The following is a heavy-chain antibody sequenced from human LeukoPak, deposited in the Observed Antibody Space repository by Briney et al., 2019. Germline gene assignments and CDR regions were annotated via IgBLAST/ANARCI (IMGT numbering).Heavy chain of an antibody. J-gene: IGHJ3*02. CDR1: GFPLSIYS. Sequence: GGSLRLYCAASGFPLSIYSMNWAPQSPGKGLEWVSYFSSSSSPIFYADSVKGRFTISRDNAKNSLFLQMNSLRAEDSAIYYCARSGYCTSTSCLSGRGAFDIWGLGTMVTVSS. V-gene: IGHV3-48*04. CDR3: ARSGYCTSTSCLSGRGAFDI. D-gene: IGHD2-2*01. CDR2: FSSSSSPI.